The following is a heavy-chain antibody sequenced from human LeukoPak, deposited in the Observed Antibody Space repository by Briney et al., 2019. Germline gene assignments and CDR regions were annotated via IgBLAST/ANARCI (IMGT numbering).Heavy chain of an antibody. CDR2: IYYSGST. V-gene: IGHV4-59*08. CDR3: ARVYSSGWYNWFDP. D-gene: IGHD6-19*01. J-gene: IGHJ5*02. CDR1: GGSISSYY. Sequence: KPSETLSLTCTVSGGSISSYYWSWIRQPPGKGLEWIGYIYYSGSTNYNPSLKSRVTISVDTSKNQFSLKLSSVTAADTAVYYCARVYSSGWYNWFDPWGQGTLVTVSS.